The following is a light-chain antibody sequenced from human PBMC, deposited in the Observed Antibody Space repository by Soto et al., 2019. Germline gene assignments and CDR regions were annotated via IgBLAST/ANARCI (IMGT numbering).Light chain of an antibody. Sequence: QSVLPQPASVSGSPGQSITISCSGTSSAVGGFNYVSWYQHHPGKAPKLMIFDVNNRPAGVSNRFSGSKSGNTASLTISGLQAEDEADYYCSSYTISSTLVIFGGGTKLTVL. CDR2: DVN. CDR3: SSYTISSTLVI. J-gene: IGLJ2*01. V-gene: IGLV2-14*03. CDR1: SSAVGGFNY.